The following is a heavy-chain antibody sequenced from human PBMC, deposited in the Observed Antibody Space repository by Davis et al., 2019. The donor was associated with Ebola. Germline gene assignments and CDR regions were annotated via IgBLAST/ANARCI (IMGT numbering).Heavy chain of an antibody. CDR3: AVLPEV. CDR1: GYRFTTYG. V-gene: IGHV7-4-1*04. J-gene: IGHJ3*01. CDR2: INTNTGKP. Sequence: AASVKVSCKASGYRFTTYGMHWVRQAPGQGLEWMGWINTNTGKPRYAKGFTGRFVLSLDTSVSIAYLVINSLKTEDAAVYYCAVLPEVWGQGTNVTVSS.